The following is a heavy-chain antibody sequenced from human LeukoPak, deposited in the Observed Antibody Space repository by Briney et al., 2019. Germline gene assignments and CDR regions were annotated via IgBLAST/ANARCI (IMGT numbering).Heavy chain of an antibody. CDR1: GGSISSYY. V-gene: IGHV4-59*01. Sequence: SVTLSLTCTVSGGSISSYYWSWIRQPPGKGLEWIGYIYYSGSTNYNPSLKSRVTISVDTSKNQFSLKLSSVTAADTAVYYCARDDWNENWFDPWGQGTLVTVSS. D-gene: IGHD1-1*01. J-gene: IGHJ5*02. CDR2: IYYSGST. CDR3: ARDDWNENWFDP.